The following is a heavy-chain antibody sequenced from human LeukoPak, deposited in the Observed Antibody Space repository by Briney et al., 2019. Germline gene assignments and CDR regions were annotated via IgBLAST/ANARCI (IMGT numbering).Heavy chain of an antibody. D-gene: IGHD3-3*01. CDR1: GYTFTGYY. J-gene: IGHJ5*02. CDR3: ARFKFLEWLLPNWFDP. V-gene: IGHV1-2*02. Sequence: GASVKVSCKASGYTFTGYYMHWVRQAPGQGLEWMGWINPNSGGTNYAQKFQGRVTMTRDTSISTAYMELSRLRSDDTAVYYCARFKFLEWLLPNWFDPWGQGTLVTVSS. CDR2: INPNSGGT.